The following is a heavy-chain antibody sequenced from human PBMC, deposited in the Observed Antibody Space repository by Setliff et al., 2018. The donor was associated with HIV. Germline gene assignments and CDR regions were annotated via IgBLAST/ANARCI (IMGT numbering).Heavy chain of an antibody. Sequence: PSETLPLTCTLNGVPLSDYYWSWIRQPPGKGLEWIGEINHSGSTNYNPSLKSRLTISIDTSKTQFSLKLSSLTAADTAVYYCARGRTGHDYWGQGTLVTVSS. CDR3: ARGRTGHDY. V-gene: IGHV4-34*01. CDR2: INHSGST. CDR1: GVPLSDYY. J-gene: IGHJ4*02.